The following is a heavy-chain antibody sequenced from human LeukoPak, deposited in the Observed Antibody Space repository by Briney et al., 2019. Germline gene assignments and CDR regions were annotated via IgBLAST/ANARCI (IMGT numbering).Heavy chain of an antibody. CDR2: INHSGST. CDR1: GGSFSGYY. CDR3: ARGGTFFYDSSDPYAFDI. J-gene: IGHJ3*02. D-gene: IGHD3-22*01. V-gene: IGHV4-34*01. Sequence: PSETLSLTCAVYGGSFSGYYWSWIRQPPGKGLEWIGEINHSGSTNYNPSLKSRVTISVDTSKNQFSLKLSSVTAAGTAVYYCARGGTFFYDSSDPYAFDIWGQGTMVTVSS.